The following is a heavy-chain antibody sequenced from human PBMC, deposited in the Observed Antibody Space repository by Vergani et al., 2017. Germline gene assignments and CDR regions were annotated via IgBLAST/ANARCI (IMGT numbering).Heavy chain of an antibody. V-gene: IGHV4-61*08. CDR1: GGSISSGDYY. CDR3: ASDTHSGQRADR. J-gene: IGHJ5*02. D-gene: IGHD6-19*01. CDR2: IHYSENT. Sequence: QVQLQESGPGLVKPSQTLSLTCTVSGGSISSGDYYWSWIRQPPGKGLEWIGSIHYSENTNYNPSLKTRVTISVDTSKNQFSLTLTYVTAADTAVYYCASDTHSGQRADRWGQGILVTVTS.